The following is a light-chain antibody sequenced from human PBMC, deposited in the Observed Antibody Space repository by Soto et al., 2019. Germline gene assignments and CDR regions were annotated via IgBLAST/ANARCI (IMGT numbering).Light chain of an antibody. CDR2: DVN. J-gene: IGLJ7*01. CDR3: CSYAGTYTWV. Sequence: QSVLTQPRSVSGSPGQSVTISCTGTSSDVGAYKYVSWYQQYPGKAPQLMIYDVNERPSGVPYRFSGSKSGNTASLTISGLQAEDEADYYCCSYAGTYTWVFGGGTQLTVL. V-gene: IGLV2-11*01. CDR1: SSDVGAYKY.